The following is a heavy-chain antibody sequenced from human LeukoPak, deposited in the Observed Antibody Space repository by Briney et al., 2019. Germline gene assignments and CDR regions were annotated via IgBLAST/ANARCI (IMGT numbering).Heavy chain of an antibody. V-gene: IGHV4-59*01. Sequence: SETLSLTCTVSGDSISSYYWSWIRQSPEKGLEWIGYIHYTGSTYYNPSLRSRVTISVDTSKNQFSLRLISVTAADTAMYYCARSRGNLYFQHWGQGTLVTVSS. J-gene: IGHJ1*01. CDR2: IHYTGST. CDR3: ARSRGNLYFQH. CDR1: GDSISSYY. D-gene: IGHD6-25*01.